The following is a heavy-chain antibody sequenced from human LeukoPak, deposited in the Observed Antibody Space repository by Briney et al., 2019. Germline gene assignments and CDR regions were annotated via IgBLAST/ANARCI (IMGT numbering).Heavy chain of an antibody. CDR3: ARERQHLTYPPMDY. V-gene: IGHV3-11*01. J-gene: IGHJ4*02. Sequence: GGSLRLSCAASGFTFSDYYMSWIRQAPGKGLEWVSYISSSGSTIYYADSVKGRFTISRDNAKNSLYLQMNSLRAEDTAVYYCARERQHLTYPPMDYWGQGTLVTVSS. CDR1: GFTFSDYY. D-gene: IGHD6-13*01. CDR2: ISSSGSTI.